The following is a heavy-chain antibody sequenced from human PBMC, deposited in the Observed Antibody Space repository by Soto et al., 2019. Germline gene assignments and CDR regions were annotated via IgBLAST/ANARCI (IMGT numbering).Heavy chain of an antibody. D-gene: IGHD2-2*01. CDR3: ARVAIGYCSSTSCYEEGGYYYGMDV. J-gene: IGHJ6*02. V-gene: IGHV1-2*04. Sequence: ASVKGSCKAAGYTFTGDYIHWVRLAPGQGLEWMGWINPNSGGTNYAQKFQGWVTMTRDTSISTAYMELSRLRSDDTAVYYCARVAIGYCSSTSCYEEGGYYYGMDVRGQGTTVTVSS. CDR1: GYTFTGDY. CDR2: INPNSGGT.